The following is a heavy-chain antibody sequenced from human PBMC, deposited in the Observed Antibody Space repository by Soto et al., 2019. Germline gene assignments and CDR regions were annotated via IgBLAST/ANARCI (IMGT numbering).Heavy chain of an antibody. Sequence: QLQLQESGPGLVKSSETLSLTCSVSGGSFSSSASDWAWIRQPPGGRLEWIGSISYSGNTYYNPSLTSRVTISAXXSKNQXXLSLSPXXXADTAVYYCARRLQLFPFDSWGQGTLVTVAS. J-gene: IGHJ4*02. CDR1: GGSFSSSASD. D-gene: IGHD2-2*01. CDR2: ISYSGNT. CDR3: ARRLQLFPFDS. V-gene: IGHV4-39*01.